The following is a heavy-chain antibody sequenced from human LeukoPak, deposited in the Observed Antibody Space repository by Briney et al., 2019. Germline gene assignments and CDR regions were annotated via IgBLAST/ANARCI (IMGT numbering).Heavy chain of an antibody. CDR3: ARVRGYYYDSSGYYLPGLPFDY. J-gene: IGHJ4*02. D-gene: IGHD3-22*01. CDR2: INPNSGGT. CDR1: GYTFTSYG. Sequence: ASVKVSCKASGYTFTSYGISWVRQAPGQGLEWMGWINPNSGGTNYAQKFQGRVTMTRDTSISTAYMELSRLRSDDTAVYYCARVRGYYYDSSGYYLPGLPFDYWGQGTLVTVSS. V-gene: IGHV1-2*02.